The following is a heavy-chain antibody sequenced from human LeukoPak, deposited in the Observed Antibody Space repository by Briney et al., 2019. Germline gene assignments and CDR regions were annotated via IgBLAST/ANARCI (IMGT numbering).Heavy chain of an antibody. Sequence: ASVKVSCKASGYTFTSYDMYWVRQAPGQRLEWMGWIIVGNGNTKYSQKFQGRVIITTDTSASTVYMELSSLRSEDTAVYYCARDAVVGTGTAFDVWGQGTMVTVSS. CDR1: GYTFTSYD. J-gene: IGHJ3*01. CDR2: IIVGNGNT. CDR3: ARDAVVGTGTAFDV. V-gene: IGHV1-3*01. D-gene: IGHD4-23*01.